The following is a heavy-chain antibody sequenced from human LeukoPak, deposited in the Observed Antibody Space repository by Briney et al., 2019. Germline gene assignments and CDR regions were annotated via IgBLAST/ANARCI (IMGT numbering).Heavy chain of an antibody. CDR2: VNNDGSST. Sequence: QPGGSLRLSCAASGFIFSNYLMHWVRQAPGKGLVWVSRVNNDGSSTTCADSVKGRFTISRDNAKNTLYLQMNSLRAEDTAVHYCAKGGLRVTDYWGQGTLVTVSS. CDR1: GFIFSNYL. D-gene: IGHD5/OR15-5a*01. CDR3: AKGGLRVTDY. V-gene: IGHV3-74*03. J-gene: IGHJ4*02.